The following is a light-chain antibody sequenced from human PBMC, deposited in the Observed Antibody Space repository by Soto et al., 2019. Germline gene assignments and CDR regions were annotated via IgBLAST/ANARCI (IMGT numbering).Light chain of an antibody. CDR1: QSVSNNY. V-gene: IGKV3-20*01. Sequence: EIVLTQSLGTLSLSPGERATLSCRASQSVSNNYLAWYQQKPGQAPRLLIYGASSRATGIPDRFRGSGSGTDFTLIISRLEPEDFAVYYCQQYGTSWWTFGQGTKVEIK. J-gene: IGKJ1*01. CDR3: QQYGTSWWT. CDR2: GAS.